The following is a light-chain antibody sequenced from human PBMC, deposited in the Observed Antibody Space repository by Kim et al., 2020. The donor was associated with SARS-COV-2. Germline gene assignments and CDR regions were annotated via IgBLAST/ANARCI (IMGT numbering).Light chain of an antibody. V-gene: IGKV3-15*01. Sequence: SLSPGERATLSCRAIQSISTNLAGFQQKPGQAPRVLIYGASARATGIPARFSGSGSGTEFTLTISNLQSEDFAVYYCQQYAYWRAFGQGTRLEIK. CDR2: GAS. J-gene: IGKJ5*01. CDR3: QQYAYWRA. CDR1: QSISTN.